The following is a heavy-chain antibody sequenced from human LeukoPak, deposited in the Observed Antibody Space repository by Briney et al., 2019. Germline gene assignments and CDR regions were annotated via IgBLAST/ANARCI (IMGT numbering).Heavy chain of an antibody. CDR3: ARAERMDV. D-gene: IGHD1-1*01. Sequence: GASVRVSCKASGDTFTDYYMHWVREAPGQGLEWMGGMNPNSGGTDYAQRFQGRVTMTRDTSISTANMERSRLRSDDTAIYYCARAERMDVWGQGTTVTVSS. V-gene: IGHV1-2*02. CDR1: GDTFTDYY. J-gene: IGHJ6*02. CDR2: MNPNSGGT.